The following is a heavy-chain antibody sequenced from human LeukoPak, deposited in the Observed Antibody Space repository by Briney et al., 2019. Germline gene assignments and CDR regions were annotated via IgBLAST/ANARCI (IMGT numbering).Heavy chain of an antibody. CDR2: IYYSGST. CDR3: ASYDPYYYYYYMDV. J-gene: IGHJ6*03. D-gene: IGHD5-12*01. CDR1: GGSISSYY. V-gene: IGHV4-39*07. Sequence: SETLSLTCTVSGGSISSYYWGWIRQPPGKGLEWIGSIYYSGSTYYNPSLKSRATISVDTSKNQFSLRLNSVTAADTAVYYCASYDPYYYYYYMDVWGKGTTVTVSS.